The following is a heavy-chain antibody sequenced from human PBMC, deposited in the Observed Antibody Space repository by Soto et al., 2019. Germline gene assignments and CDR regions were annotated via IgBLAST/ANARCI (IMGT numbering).Heavy chain of an antibody. J-gene: IGHJ4*02. CDR3: VNWGYSTGGSDY. CDR1: GFSLSTTAVG. Sequence: QITLKESGPTLVKPTQTLTLTCTFSGFSLSTTAVGVGWVRQPPGKALEWLALIYWNDEKRYSPSLESRLTITKDTSKNQVVLTMTNMDPVDTATYYCVNWGYSTGGSDYWGQGTLGTVSS. V-gene: IGHV2-5*01. D-gene: IGHD2-8*02. CDR2: IYWNDEK.